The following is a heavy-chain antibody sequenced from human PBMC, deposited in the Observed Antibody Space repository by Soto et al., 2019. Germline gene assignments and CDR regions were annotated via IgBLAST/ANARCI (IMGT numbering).Heavy chain of an antibody. V-gene: IGHV5-51*01. D-gene: IGHD6-13*01. J-gene: IGHJ6*02. Sequence: VVSLRVCWRGAGDNCIGYCGRWVRQIPGKGLEWMGIIYPGDSDTRYSPSFQGQVTISADKSISTAYLQWSSLKASDTAMYYCARTAAAGKYYYGTDVWGQGTTVTVSS. CDR3: ARTAAAGKYYYGTDV. CDR1: GDNCIGYC. CDR2: IYPGDSDT.